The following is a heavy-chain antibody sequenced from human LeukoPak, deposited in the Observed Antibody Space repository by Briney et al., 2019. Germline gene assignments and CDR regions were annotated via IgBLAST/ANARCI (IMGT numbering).Heavy chain of an antibody. CDR1: GFTVITND. V-gene: IGHV3-53*01. Sequence: GGSLRLSCAASGFTVITNDMTWVRQAPGKGLEWVSVLYSDGNTKYADSVQGRSTISRDNSKNTLYLEMNSLSPDDTAVYYCARGVEPLAANTLAYWGQGALVTVSS. CDR3: ARGVEPLAANTLAY. CDR2: LYSDGNT. D-gene: IGHD1-14*01. J-gene: IGHJ4*02.